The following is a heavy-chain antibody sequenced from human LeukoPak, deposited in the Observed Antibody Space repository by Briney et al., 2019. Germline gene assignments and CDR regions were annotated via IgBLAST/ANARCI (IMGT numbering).Heavy chain of an antibody. CDR1: GGSISSGDYY. J-gene: IGHJ5*02. CDR2: IYYSGST. Sequence: SETLSLTCTVSGGSISSGDYYWSSIRQPPGKGLEWIGYIYYSGSTYYNPSLKSRVTISVDTSKNQVSLKLSSVTDADTAVYYCDRGVDSGDNIWFDLWGQGTLVTVSS. CDR3: DRGVDSGDNIWFDL. D-gene: IGHD1-26*01. V-gene: IGHV4-30-4*08.